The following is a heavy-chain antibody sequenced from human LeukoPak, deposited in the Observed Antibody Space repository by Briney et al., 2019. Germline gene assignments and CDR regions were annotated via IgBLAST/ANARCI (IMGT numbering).Heavy chain of an antibody. Sequence: PSETLSLTCTASGGSISRYYWNWIRQSAGKGLEWIGRIDPSGSTNYNPSLKSRVTMSVDTSTNQFSLNLISVTAADTAVYYCAVYGSDGRDEFWGQGTLVTVSS. V-gene: IGHV4-4*07. CDR1: GGSISRYY. CDR3: AVYGSDGRDEF. J-gene: IGHJ4*02. D-gene: IGHD1-14*01. CDR2: IDPSGST.